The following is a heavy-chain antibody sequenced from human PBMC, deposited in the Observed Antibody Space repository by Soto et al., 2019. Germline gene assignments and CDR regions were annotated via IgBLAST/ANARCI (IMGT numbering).Heavy chain of an antibody. CDR2: IYWTGNE. D-gene: IGHD3-10*02. V-gene: IGHV2-5*01. CDR1: GFSFSTSGVG. Sequence: QITLRASGPTLVKPTQTLTLTCTFSGFSFSTSGVGVYWFRQPPGQALPWIALIYWTGNERYSPSLNNRLTVTQDTSKDQVVLTIASVDPVATATYYFALEISGYYSVMDVWGQGTNVTVSS. J-gene: IGHJ6*02. CDR3: ALEISGYYSVMDV.